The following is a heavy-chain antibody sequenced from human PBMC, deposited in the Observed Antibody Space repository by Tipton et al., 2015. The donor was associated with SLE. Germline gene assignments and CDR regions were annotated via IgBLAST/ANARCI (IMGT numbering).Heavy chain of an antibody. CDR2: INHSGST. D-gene: IGHD2-15*01. V-gene: IGHV4-34*01. CDR1: GGSFSGYY. Sequence: TLSLTCAVYGGSFSGYYWSWIRQPPGKGLEWIGEINHSGSTNYNPSLKSRVTISVDTSKNQFSLKLSSVTAADTAVYYCASLGYCSGGSCYSFDYWGQGTLVTVSS. CDR3: ASLGYCSGGSCYSFDY. J-gene: IGHJ4*02.